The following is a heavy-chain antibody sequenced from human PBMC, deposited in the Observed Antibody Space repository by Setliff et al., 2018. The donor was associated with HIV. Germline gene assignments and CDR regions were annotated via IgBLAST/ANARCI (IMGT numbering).Heavy chain of an antibody. CDR2: ISGSGGST. CDR1: GFTFSSYA. D-gene: IGHD1-26*01. Sequence: GGSLRLSCAASGFTFSSYAMSWVRQAPGKGLEWVSAISGSGGSTYYADSVKGRFTISRDNSKNSLYLQMNSLRAEDTAVYYCARDRGLRGMLLSSKELGFYCMDVWGKGTTVTVS. J-gene: IGHJ6*03. V-gene: IGHV3-23*01. CDR3: ARDRGLRGMLLSSKELGFYCMDV.